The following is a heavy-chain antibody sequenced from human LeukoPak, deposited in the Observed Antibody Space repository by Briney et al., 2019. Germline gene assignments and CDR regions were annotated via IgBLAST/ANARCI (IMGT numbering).Heavy chain of an antibody. CDR3: ARDFSGRVLDGYYYYYGMDV. Sequence: SETLSLTCTVSGGSISSYYWSWIRQPPGKGLEWIGYIYYSGSTNYNPSLKSRVTISVDTSKNQFSLKLSSVTAADTAVYYCARDFSGRVLDGYYYYYGMDVWGQGTTVTVSS. D-gene: IGHD3-10*01. J-gene: IGHJ6*02. V-gene: IGHV4-59*01. CDR2: IYYSGST. CDR1: GGSISSYY.